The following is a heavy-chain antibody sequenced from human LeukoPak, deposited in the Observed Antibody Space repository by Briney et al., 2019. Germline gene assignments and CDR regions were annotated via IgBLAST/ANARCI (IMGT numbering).Heavy chain of an antibody. Sequence: SETLSLTCTVSGDSISSSSYYWGWIPQPPGKGLECIGSIYYRWSSYYNPSLKSRVTISLDTSKNQVSLKLSSVNITATAVYYCANAASYSVDYWGQGTLVTVSS. CDR1: GDSISSSSYY. D-gene: IGHD1-26*01. CDR3: ANAASYSVDY. J-gene: IGHJ4*02. V-gene: IGHV4-39*01. CDR2: IYYRWSS.